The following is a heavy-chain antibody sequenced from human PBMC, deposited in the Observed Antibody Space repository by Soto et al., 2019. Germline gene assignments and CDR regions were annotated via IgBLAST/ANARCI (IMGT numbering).Heavy chain of an antibody. D-gene: IGHD2-15*01. CDR1: GGTFSSYT. CDR2: IIPILGIA. J-gene: IGHJ4*02. Sequence: GASVKVSCKASGGTFSSYTISWVRQAPGQGLEWMGRIIPILGIANYAQKFQGRVTITADKSTSTAYMELSSLRSEDTAVYYCARAWTDGYCGGGSCYTQYWGQGTLVTVSS. CDR3: ARAWTDGYCGGGSCYTQY. V-gene: IGHV1-69*02.